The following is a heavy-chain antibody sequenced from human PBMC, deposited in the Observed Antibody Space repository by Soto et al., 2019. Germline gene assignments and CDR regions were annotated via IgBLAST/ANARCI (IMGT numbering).Heavy chain of an antibody. V-gene: IGHV3-20*04. J-gene: IGHJ3*02. CDR2: INWNGGST. Sequence: GSLRLSCAASGFTFDDYGMSWVRQAPGKGLEWVSGINWNGGSTGYADSVKGRFTISRDNSKNTLYLQMNSLRAEDTAVYYCAKDLGIAAAGVAFDIWGQGTMVTVSS. CDR3: AKDLGIAAAGVAFDI. CDR1: GFTFDDYG. D-gene: IGHD6-13*01.